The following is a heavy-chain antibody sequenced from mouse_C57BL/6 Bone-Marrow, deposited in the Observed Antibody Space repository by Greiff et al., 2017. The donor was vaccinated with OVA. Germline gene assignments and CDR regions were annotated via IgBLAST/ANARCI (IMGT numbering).Heavy chain of an antibody. Sequence: QVQLQQPGAELVKPGASVKLSCKASGYTFTSYWMQWIKQRPGQGLEWIGEIDPSDSYTNYNQKFKGKATLTVDTSSSTAYMQLSSLTSEDSAVYYCAIAVFAYWGQVTLVTVSA. CDR3: AIAVFAY. CDR1: GYTFTSYW. CDR2: IDPSDSYT. J-gene: IGHJ3*01. V-gene: IGHV1-50*01.